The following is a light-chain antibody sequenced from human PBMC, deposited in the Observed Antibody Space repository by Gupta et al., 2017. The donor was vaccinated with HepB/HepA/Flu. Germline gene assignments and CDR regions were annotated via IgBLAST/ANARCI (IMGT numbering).Light chain of an antibody. Sequence: QSALTQPASGSGSPGQSITISCTGTSSDVGAQNFVSWYQQHPGKAPKLIIYDVFNRPSGVSNRFSGSQSGNTASLTISGLQAEDEADYHCKAYATTYTYVFGTGTKVTVL. CDR1: SSDVGAQNF. CDR2: DVF. J-gene: IGLJ1*01. V-gene: IGLV2-14*03. CDR3: KAYATTYTYV.